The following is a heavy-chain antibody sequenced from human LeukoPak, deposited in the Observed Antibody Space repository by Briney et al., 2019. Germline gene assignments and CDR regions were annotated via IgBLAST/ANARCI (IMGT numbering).Heavy chain of an antibody. Sequence: PGRSLRLSCAASGFTFSSYGMHWVRQAPGKGLEWVAVISYDGSNKYYADSVKGRFTISRDNSENTLYLQMNSLRAEDTAVYYCAKDSLRYCSGGSCPVDYWGQGTLVTVSS. CDR3: AKDSLRYCSGGSCPVDY. J-gene: IGHJ4*02. V-gene: IGHV3-30*18. CDR1: GFTFSSYG. CDR2: ISYDGSNK. D-gene: IGHD2-15*01.